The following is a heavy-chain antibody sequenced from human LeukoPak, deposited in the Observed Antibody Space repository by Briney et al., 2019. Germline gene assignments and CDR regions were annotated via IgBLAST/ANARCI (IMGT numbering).Heavy chain of an antibody. Sequence: GGSLRLSCAASGFTFSSYAMHWVRQAPRKGLEWVAVISYDGSNKYYADSVKGRFTISRDNSKNTLYLQMNSLRAEDTAVYYCAGSRGGDYWGQGTLVTVSS. J-gene: IGHJ4*02. CDR1: GFTFSSYA. CDR2: ISYDGSNK. V-gene: IGHV3-30-3*01. D-gene: IGHD6-13*01. CDR3: AGSRGGDY.